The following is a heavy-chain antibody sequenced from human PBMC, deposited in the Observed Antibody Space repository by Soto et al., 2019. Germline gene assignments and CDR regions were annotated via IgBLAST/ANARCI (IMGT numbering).Heavy chain of an antibody. J-gene: IGHJ4*02. CDR2: INHTGGT. V-gene: IGHV4-34*01. D-gene: IGHD6-13*01. CDR3: ARHKDTSSRYLLPDF. CDR1: GGSVNGYY. Sequence: SETLSLTCAVYGGSVNGYYWNWIRQPPGTGLEWIGEINHTGGTHYNPSLRSRVTISVDTSKNQFSLKLSSVTAADTAVYYCARHKDTSSRYLLPDFWGQGILVTVSS.